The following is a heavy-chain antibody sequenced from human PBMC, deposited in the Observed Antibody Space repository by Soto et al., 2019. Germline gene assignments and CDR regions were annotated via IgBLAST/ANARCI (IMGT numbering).Heavy chain of an antibody. CDR3: AKGRGYSFGGD. D-gene: IGHD5-18*01. J-gene: IGHJ4*02. Sequence: EVQLLESGGGLVQPGGSLRLSCAASGFSFSRNDMSWVRQPPGKGLEWISAISGSGGRTYYADSVKGRFTISRDNSKNMLYLQMDNLRVEDTATYYCAKGRGYSFGGDWGQGTLVAVSS. CDR1: GFSFSRND. CDR2: ISGSGGRT. V-gene: IGHV3-23*01.